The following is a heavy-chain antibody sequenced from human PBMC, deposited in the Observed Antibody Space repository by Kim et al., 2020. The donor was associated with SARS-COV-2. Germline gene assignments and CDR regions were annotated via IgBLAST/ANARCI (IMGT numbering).Heavy chain of an antibody. D-gene: IGHD3-9*01. CDR2: ISWNSGSI. V-gene: IGHV3-9*01. Sequence: GGSLRLSCAASGFTFDDYAMHWVRQAPGKGLEWVSGISWNSGSIGYADSVKGRFTISRDNAKNSLYLQMNSLRAEDTALYYCAKAGYFDWSKFDPWGQGTLVTVSS. CDR3: AKAGYFDWSKFDP. J-gene: IGHJ5*02. CDR1: GFTFDDYA.